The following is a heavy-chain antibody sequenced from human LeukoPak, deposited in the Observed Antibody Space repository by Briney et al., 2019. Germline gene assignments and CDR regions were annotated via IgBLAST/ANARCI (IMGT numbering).Heavy chain of an antibody. CDR2: ISYDGSNK. CDR1: GFTFSSYA. V-gene: IGHV3-30-3*01. J-gene: IGHJ3*02. CDR3: AKDNDFWSGYSDAFDI. Sequence: PGGSLRLSCAASGFTFSSYAMHWVRQAPGKGLEWVAVISYDGSNKYYADSVKGRFTISRDNSKNTLYLQMNSLRAEDTAVYYCAKDNDFWSGYSDAFDIWGQGTMVTVSS. D-gene: IGHD3-3*01.